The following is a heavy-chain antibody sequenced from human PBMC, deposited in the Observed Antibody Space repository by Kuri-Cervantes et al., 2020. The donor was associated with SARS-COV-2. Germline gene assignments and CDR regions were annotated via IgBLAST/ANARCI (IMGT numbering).Heavy chain of an antibody. CDR3: ARAYSGAWHLLDV. CDR2: ISHSGRT. D-gene: IGHD6-19*01. CDR1: GFTFNTSG. V-gene: IGHV4-34*01. J-gene: IGHJ6*04. Sequence: GSLRLSCAASGFTFNTSGMNWVRQSPGKGLEWIGEISHSGRTSYNPSLKSRLTIGVDTAKKQFSLKVTSVTAEETAVYYCARAYSGAWHLLDVWGKGITVTVSS.